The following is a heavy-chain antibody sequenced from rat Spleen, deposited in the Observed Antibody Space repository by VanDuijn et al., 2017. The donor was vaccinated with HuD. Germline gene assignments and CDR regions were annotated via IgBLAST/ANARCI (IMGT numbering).Heavy chain of an antibody. CDR3: VREAFGVDY. CDR1: GFNFNDYW. V-gene: IGHV4-2*01. Sequence: EVKLVESGGGLVQPGRSLKLSCAASGFNFNDYWMGWVRQAPGKGLEWIGEVNKDSRTRKYTPSLKDKFIISRDNAQNTLYLQMSKLGSEDTAIYYCVREAFGVDYWSQGVMVTVSS. CDR2: VNKDSRTR. D-gene: IGHD4-3*01. J-gene: IGHJ2*01.